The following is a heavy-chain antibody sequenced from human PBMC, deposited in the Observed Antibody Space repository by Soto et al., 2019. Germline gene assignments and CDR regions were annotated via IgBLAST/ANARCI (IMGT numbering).Heavy chain of an antibody. V-gene: IGHV1-3*01. CDR1: GYTFTSYA. Sequence: ASVKVSCKASGYTFTSYAMHWVRQAPGQRLEWMGWINAGNGNTKYSQKFQGRVTITRDTSASTAYMELSSLRSEDTAVYYCARDSGITGTIAYWGQGTLVTVSS. CDR2: INAGNGNT. D-gene: IGHD1-7*01. J-gene: IGHJ4*02. CDR3: ARDSGITGTIAY.